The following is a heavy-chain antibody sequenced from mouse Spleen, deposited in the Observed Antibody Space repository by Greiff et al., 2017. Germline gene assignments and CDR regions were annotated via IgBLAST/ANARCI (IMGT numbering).Heavy chain of an antibody. CDR2: ISSGGGNT. V-gene: IGHV5-9-3*01. CDR3: ARPRITTVVALYAMDY. Sequence: EVQGVESGGGLVKLGGSLKLSCAASGFTFSSYAMSWVRQTPEKRLEWVATISSGGGNTYYPDSVKGRFTISRDNAKNTLYLQMSSLKSEDTAMYYCARPRITTVVALYAMDYWGQGTSVTVSS. CDR1: GFTFSSYA. J-gene: IGHJ4*01. D-gene: IGHD1-1*01.